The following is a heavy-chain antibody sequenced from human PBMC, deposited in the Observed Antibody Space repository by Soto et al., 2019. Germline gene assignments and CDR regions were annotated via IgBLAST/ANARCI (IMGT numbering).Heavy chain of an antibody. CDR1: GYTFTGYY. CDR3: ARDVIVVVPAAIHFDY. D-gene: IGHD2-2*01. J-gene: IGHJ4*02. V-gene: IGHV1-2*04. CDR2: INANSGGT. Sequence: ASVKVSCKASGYTFTGYYMHWVRQAPGQGLEWMGWINANSGGTNYAQKFQGWVTMTRDTSMSTAYMELSRLRSDDTAVYYCARDVIVVVPAAIHFDYWGQGTLVTVSS.